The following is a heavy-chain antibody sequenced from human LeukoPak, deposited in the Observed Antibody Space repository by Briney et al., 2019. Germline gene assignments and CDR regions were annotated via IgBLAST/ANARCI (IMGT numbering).Heavy chain of an antibody. D-gene: IGHD5-12*01. V-gene: IGHV3-23*01. CDR3: ARDREWLRPQDY. Sequence: GGSLRLSCVASGFTFSSCAMSWVRQAPGKGLECVSTISGTGGSTHYADSVKGRFTISRDNSKNTLYLQMSSLRAEDTAIYYCARDREWLRPQDYWGQGTLVTVSS. CDR1: GFTFSSCA. CDR2: ISGTGGST. J-gene: IGHJ4*02.